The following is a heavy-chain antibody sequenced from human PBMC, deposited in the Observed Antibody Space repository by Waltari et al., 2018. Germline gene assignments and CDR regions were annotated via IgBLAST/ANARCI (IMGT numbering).Heavy chain of an antibody. Sequence: QVQLVESGGGVVQPGRSLRLSCAASGFTFSSYGMPWVRQAPGKGLEWVAVIWYDGSNKYYADSVKGRFTISRDNSKNTLYLQMNSLRAEDTAVYYCAKDPDYGGKGAFDIWGQGTMVTVSS. V-gene: IGHV3-33*06. CDR1: GFTFSSYG. J-gene: IGHJ3*02. CDR2: IWYDGSNK. D-gene: IGHD4-17*01. CDR3: AKDPDYGGKGAFDI.